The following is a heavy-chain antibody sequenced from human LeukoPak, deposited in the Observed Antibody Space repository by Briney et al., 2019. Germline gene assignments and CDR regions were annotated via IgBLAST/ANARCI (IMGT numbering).Heavy chain of an antibody. CDR1: GYTFTYG. V-gene: IGHV1-18*01. Sequence: ASVKVSCKGSGYTFTYGVVWVRQAPGQGLEWMGWINPTNGNTNYAQKLQGRVTMTTDTSTSTAYMELRSLRSDYTAVYYCARDGYFDYWGQGTLVTVSS. CDR3: ARDGYFDY. J-gene: IGHJ4*02. CDR2: INPTNGNT.